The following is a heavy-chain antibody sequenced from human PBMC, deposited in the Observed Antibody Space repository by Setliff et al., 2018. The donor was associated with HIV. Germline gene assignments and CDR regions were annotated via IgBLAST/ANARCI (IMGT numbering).Heavy chain of an antibody. Sequence: RASVKVSCKASGGTFSSYAISWVRQAPGQGLEWMGGIIPIFGTTNYAQKFQGRVTITADESTGTAYLELSSLRSEDTAVYYCARDGYYYDSSAFFEGYHYYYMDVWGKGTTVTV. CDR2: IIPIFGTT. V-gene: IGHV1-69*13. CDR1: GGTFSSYA. D-gene: IGHD3-22*01. J-gene: IGHJ6*03. CDR3: ARDGYYYDSSAFFEGYHYYYMDV.